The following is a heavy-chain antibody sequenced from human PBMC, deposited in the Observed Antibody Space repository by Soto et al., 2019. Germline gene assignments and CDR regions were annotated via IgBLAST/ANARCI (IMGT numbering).Heavy chain of an antibody. J-gene: IGHJ4*02. D-gene: IGHD4-17*01. CDR2: ISGSGGST. CDR1: GFTFSSYA. CDR3: AKDRATVTTLLVGDY. Sequence: GGSLRLSCAASGFTFSSYAMSWVRQAPGKGLEWVSAISGSGGSTYYADSVKGRFTISRDNSKNTLYLQMNSLRAEDTAIYYCAKDRATVTTLLVGDYWGQGTLVTVSS. V-gene: IGHV3-23*01.